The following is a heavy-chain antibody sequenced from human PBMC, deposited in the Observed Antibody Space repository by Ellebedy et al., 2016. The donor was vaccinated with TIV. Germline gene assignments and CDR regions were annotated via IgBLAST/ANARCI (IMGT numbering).Heavy chain of an antibody. Sequence: GESLKISCAASGFTFSSDWMGWVRQAPGKGLEWVASIKGDGSITHYVDSVRGRFTISRDNAKSSLFLQMNTRRAEDPAVYYCARLRGGVTEYDYWGQGTLVTVSS. J-gene: IGHJ4*02. D-gene: IGHD3-10*01. CDR1: GFTFSSDW. CDR2: IKGDGSIT. CDR3: ARLRGGVTEYDY. V-gene: IGHV3-7*01.